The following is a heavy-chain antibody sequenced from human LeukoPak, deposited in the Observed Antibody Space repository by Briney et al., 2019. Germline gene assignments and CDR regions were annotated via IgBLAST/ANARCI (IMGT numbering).Heavy chain of an antibody. J-gene: IGHJ3*02. Sequence: SETLSHTCTVSGGSISSGDYYWSWIRQPPGKGLEWIGYIYYSGSTYYNPSLKSRVTISVDTSKNQFSLKLSSVTAADTAVYYCARARGYGGNSGAFDIWGQGTMVTVSS. CDR2: IYYSGST. CDR3: ARARGYGGNSGAFDI. CDR1: GGSISSGDYY. D-gene: IGHD4-23*01. V-gene: IGHV4-30-4*08.